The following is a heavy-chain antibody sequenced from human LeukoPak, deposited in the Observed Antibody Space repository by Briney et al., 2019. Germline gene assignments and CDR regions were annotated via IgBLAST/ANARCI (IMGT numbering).Heavy chain of an antibody. CDR3: AKSGSTMLVTGFDP. Sequence: GGSLRLSCAASGFTFRSYAMSWVRQAPGKGLEWVSGISRGGGNTYYADSVKGRFTITRDNSKNTLYLQMNSLRAEETAVYYCAKSGSTMLVTGFDPWGQGTLVTVSS. J-gene: IGHJ5*02. CDR2: ISRGGGNT. D-gene: IGHD4-23*01. V-gene: IGHV3-23*01. CDR1: GFTFRSYA.